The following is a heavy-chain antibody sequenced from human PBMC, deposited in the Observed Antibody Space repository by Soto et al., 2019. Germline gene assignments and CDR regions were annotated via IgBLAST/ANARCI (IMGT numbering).Heavy chain of an antibody. J-gene: IGHJ5*02. CDR3: ARLAGCTNGVCYFPFDP. D-gene: IGHD2-8*01. V-gene: IGHV4-39*01. Sequence: PSENLSLTCSVSGGSISSSSYYWGWIRQPPGKGLEWIGSLYYSGSTYYNPSLKSRVTISVDTSKNQFSLKLTSVTAADTAVYYCARLAGCTNGVCYFPFDPWGQGTLVTVSS. CDR1: GGSISSSSYY. CDR2: LYYSGST.